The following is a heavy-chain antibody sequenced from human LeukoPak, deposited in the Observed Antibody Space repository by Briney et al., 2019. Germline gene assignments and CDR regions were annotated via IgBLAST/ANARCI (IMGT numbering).Heavy chain of an antibody. Sequence: GGSLRLSCAASGFTFSSYWMGWVRQAPGKGLEWVANIKQDGSEKYYVDSVKGRFTVSRDNAKNSLYLQMNSLRAEDTAVYYCATEGGYSSGWYDYWGQGTLVTVSS. J-gene: IGHJ4*02. D-gene: IGHD6-19*01. CDR1: GFTFSSYW. V-gene: IGHV3-7*03. CDR2: IKQDGSEK. CDR3: ATEGGYSSGWYDY.